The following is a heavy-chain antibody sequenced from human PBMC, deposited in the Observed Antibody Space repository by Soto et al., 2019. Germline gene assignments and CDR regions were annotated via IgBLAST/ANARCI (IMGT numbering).Heavy chain of an antibody. D-gene: IGHD3-10*01. Sequence: WGSLRLSCETSGFSFSSYAMSWVRQAPGKGLEWVSSISRSGGSTNYADSVKGRFTISRDDSKNILSLQMNSLRAEDTAIYYCAKNYYFDCWGQGTLVTVSS. V-gene: IGHV3-23*01. CDR2: ISRSGGST. CDR3: AKNYYFDC. CDR1: GFSFSSYA. J-gene: IGHJ4*02.